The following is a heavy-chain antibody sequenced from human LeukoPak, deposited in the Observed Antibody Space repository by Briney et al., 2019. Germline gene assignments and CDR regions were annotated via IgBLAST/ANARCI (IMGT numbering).Heavy chain of an antibody. CDR1: GFTFSTYA. Sequence: PGGSLRLSCAASGFTFSTYAMNWVRQAPGKGLEWVSSISSSSSYIYYADSVKGRFTISRDNAKNSLYLQMNSLRAEDTAVYYCASLYYDSSGPTGDAFDIWGQGTMVTVSS. D-gene: IGHD3-22*01. J-gene: IGHJ3*02. CDR2: ISSSSSYI. V-gene: IGHV3-21*01. CDR3: ASLYYDSSGPTGDAFDI.